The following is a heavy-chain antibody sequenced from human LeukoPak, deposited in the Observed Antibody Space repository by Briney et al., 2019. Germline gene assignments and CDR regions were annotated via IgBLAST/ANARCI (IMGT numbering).Heavy chain of an antibody. Sequence: GGSLRLSCAASGFTFSSYSMNWVRQAPGKGLEWVSSISSSSSYIYYADSVKGRFTISRDNAKNSLYLQMNSLRAEDTAVYYCARDPGYSSSWTRWFDPWGQGTLVTVSS. J-gene: IGHJ5*02. CDR1: GFTFSSYS. D-gene: IGHD6-13*01. CDR2: ISSSSSYI. CDR3: ARDPGYSSSWTRWFDP. V-gene: IGHV3-21*01.